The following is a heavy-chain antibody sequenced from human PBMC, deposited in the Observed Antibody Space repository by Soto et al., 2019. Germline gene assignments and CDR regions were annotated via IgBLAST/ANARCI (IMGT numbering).Heavy chain of an antibody. J-gene: IGHJ4*02. V-gene: IGHV4-31*03. CDR3: ARGVLH. CDR1: GGSLSSGDYS. CDR2: IFYSGST. Sequence: QVQLQESGPGLVKPSQTLSLTCTVSGGSLSSGDYSWSCIRQHPGKGLEWIGYIFYSGSTSYNPSLKSRVTISVDTSNNQFSLKVSSVTAADTAVYYCARGVLHWGQGTLVTVSS.